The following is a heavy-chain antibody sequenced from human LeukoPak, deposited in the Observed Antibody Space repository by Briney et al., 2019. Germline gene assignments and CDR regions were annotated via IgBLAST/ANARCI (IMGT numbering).Heavy chain of an antibody. CDR1: GFTFSSYA. D-gene: IGHD3-10*01. J-gene: IGHJ4*02. CDR3: ANLDSSGYYYAYYFDY. V-gene: IGHV3-23*01. Sequence: GGSLRLSCAASGFTFSSYAMSWVRQAPGKGLEWVSAISGSGGSTYYADSVKGRFTISRDNSKNTLYLQMNSLRAEDTAVYYCANLDSSGYYYAYYFDYWGQRTLVTVSS. CDR2: ISGSGGST.